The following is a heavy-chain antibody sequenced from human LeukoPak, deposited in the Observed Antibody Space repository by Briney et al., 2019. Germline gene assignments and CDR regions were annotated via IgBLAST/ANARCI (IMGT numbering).Heavy chain of an antibody. J-gene: IGHJ2*01. Sequence: PGGSLRLSCAASGFTFSDYYMSWIRQAPGKGLEWVSYISSSSSYTNYADSVKGRFTISRDNAKNSLYLQMNSLRAEDTAVYYCARDQITPDGEGYFDLWGRGTLVTVSS. CDR1: GFTFSDYY. V-gene: IGHV3-11*06. CDR3: ARDQITPDGEGYFDL. CDR2: ISSSSSYT. D-gene: IGHD3-10*01.